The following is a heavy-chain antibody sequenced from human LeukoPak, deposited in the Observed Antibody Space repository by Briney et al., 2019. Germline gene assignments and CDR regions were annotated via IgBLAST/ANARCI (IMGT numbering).Heavy chain of an antibody. J-gene: IGHJ5*02. CDR2: IYYSGST. CDR3: AREETANNWFDP. V-gene: IGHV4-59*01. CDR1: GGSISSYY. Sequence: SETLSLTCTVSGGSISSYYWSWIRRPPGKGLEWIGYIYYSGSTNYNPSLKSRVTISVDTSKNQFSLKLSSVTAADTAVYYCAREETANNWFDPWGQGTLVTVSS. D-gene: IGHD5-24*01.